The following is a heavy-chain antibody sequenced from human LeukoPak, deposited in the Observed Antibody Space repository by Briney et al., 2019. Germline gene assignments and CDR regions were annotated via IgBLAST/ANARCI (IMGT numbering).Heavy chain of an antibody. Sequence: LVKVSCKASGGTFSSYAISWVRQAPGQGLEWMGRIIPILGIANYAQKFQGRVTITADKSTSTAYMELSSLRSEDTAVYYCARDSAVATLNYWGQGTLVTVSS. CDR3: ARDSAVATLNY. J-gene: IGHJ4*02. V-gene: IGHV1-69*04. CDR1: GGTFSSYA. D-gene: IGHD5-12*01. CDR2: IIPILGIA.